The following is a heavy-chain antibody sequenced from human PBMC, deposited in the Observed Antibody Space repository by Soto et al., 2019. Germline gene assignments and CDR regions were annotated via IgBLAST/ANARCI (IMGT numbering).Heavy chain of an antibody. J-gene: IGHJ4*02. D-gene: IGHD2-2*01. CDR2: IYYSGST. V-gene: IGHV4-59*08. CDR1: GGSISSSY. CDR3: ARVGFSVATQGVPYFDY. Sequence: SETLSLTCTVSGGSISSSYWSWIRQPPGKGLEWIGHIYYSGSTNYNPSLKSRVTISVDTSKNQFSLKVSSVTAEDTAVYYCARVGFSVATQGVPYFDYWGQGTLVTVSS.